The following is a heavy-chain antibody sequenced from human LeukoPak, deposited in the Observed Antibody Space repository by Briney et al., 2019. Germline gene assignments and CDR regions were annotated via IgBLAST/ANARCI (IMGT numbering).Heavy chain of an antibody. J-gene: IGHJ4*02. CDR3: ARDSTPRTYYYGSGSRRGGGIDY. CDR2: IYYSGST. V-gene: IGHV4-39*02. Sequence: SETLSLTCTVSGGSISSSSYYWGWIRQPPGKGLEWIGSIYYSGSTYYNPSLKSRVTISVDTSKNQFSLKLSSVTAADTAVYYCARDSTPRTYYYGSGSRRGGGIDYWGQGTLVTVSS. D-gene: IGHD3-10*01. CDR1: GGSISSSSYY.